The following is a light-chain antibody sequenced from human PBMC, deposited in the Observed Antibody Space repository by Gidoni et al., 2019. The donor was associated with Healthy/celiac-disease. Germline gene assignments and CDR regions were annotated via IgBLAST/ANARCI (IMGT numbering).Light chain of an antibody. CDR1: TSNLGSNY. Sequence: QSVLTQPPSASGTPGQRVTISCSGSTSNLGSNYVYWYQHPPGTAPKLHINSNKRRPSGVPDRFAGSTSGTSAALAISGLRSEDEADYYCAAWDDSLSGLVVFGGGSKLTVL. CDR3: AAWDDSLSGLVV. J-gene: IGLJ2*01. V-gene: IGLV1-47*02. CDR2: SNK.